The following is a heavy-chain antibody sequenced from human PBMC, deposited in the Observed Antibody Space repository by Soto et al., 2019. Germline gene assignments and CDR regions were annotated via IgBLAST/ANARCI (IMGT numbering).Heavy chain of an antibody. D-gene: IGHD3-22*01. Sequence: SETLSLTCAVSGGSISSGGYSWSWIRQPPGKGLEWIGYIYHSGSTYYNPSLKSRVTISVDRSKNQFSLKLSSVTAADTAVYYCARVTYYYDSSGYSAWFDPWGQGTLVTVSS. V-gene: IGHV4-30-2*01. CDR2: IYHSGST. CDR1: GGSISSGGYS. CDR3: ARVTYYYDSSGYSAWFDP. J-gene: IGHJ5*02.